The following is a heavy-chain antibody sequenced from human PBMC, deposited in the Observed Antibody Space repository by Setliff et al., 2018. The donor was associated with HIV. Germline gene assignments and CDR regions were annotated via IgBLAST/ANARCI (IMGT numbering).Heavy chain of an antibody. CDR1: GFTFSAHG. D-gene: IGHD3-16*01. V-gene: IGHV3-30*02. Sequence: GGSLRLSCAASGFTFSAHGMHRVRQAPGKGLEWVAFINYDGNDKYYADSVKGRFTISRDNSKNTLYLEMTSLRAEDTAVYHCAKDMNYNNDYPGVLGSWGRGTLVTVSS. CDR2: INYDGNDK. J-gene: IGHJ4*02. CDR3: AKDMNYNNDYPGVLGS.